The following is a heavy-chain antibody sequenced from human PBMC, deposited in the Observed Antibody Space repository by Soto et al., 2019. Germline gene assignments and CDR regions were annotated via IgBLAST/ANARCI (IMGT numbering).Heavy chain of an antibody. J-gene: IGHJ4*01. V-gene: IGHV3-21*01. CDR3: ATGSIGASGKTYYFES. D-gene: IGHD6-13*01. CDR1: GFRCSSES. CDR2: ISSRSSQL. Sequence: GGSLRLSCATSGFRCSSESMYWVRQAPGQGLEWVSSISSRSSQLYYADSVRGRFTVSRDNANNSLYLQMNGLRVEDTGQYHCATGSIGASGKTYYFESWGEGTLVTVSS.